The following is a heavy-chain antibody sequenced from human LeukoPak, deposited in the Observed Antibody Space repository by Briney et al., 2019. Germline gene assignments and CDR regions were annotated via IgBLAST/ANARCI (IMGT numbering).Heavy chain of an antibody. CDR3: STGTTYYYERTGYVL. CDR2: VKSKTDGGAI. V-gene: IGHV3-15*01. Sequence: GGSLRLSCAASGFSFSNAWMSWFRQAPGKGLAWVGRVKSKTDGGAIEYAAPVKGRFTISRDDSKNTLYRQMNSLKTEDTALYYCSTGTTYYYERTGYVLWGQGTLVTVSS. D-gene: IGHD3-22*01. CDR1: GFSFSNAW. J-gene: IGHJ4*01.